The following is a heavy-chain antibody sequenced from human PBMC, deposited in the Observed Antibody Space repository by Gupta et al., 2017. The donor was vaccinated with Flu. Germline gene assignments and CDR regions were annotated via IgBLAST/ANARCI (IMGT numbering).Heavy chain of an antibody. D-gene: IGHD2-15*01. J-gene: IGHJ5*02. V-gene: IGHV3-74*01. CDR3: ARDGAGDCSGGSCYSWFDP. CDR1: STYW. Sequence: STYWMHWVGQAPGKGLVWVSRIKSDESSASYADSGKGRFTISRDNAKNTLYLQMNSLRAEDTAVYYCARDGAGDCSGGSCYSWFDPWGQRTLVTVXS. CDR2: IKSDESSA.